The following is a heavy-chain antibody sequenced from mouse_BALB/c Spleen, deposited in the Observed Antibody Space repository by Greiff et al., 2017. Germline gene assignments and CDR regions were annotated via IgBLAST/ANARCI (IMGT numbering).Heavy chain of an antibody. CDR2: ISDGGSYT. Sequence: DVHLVESGGGLVKPGGSLKLSCAASGFTFSDYYMYWVRQTPEKRLEWVATISDGGSYTYYPDSVKGRFTISRDNAKNNLYLQMSSLKSEDTAMYYCARQPAARATPFAYWGQGTLVTVSA. J-gene: IGHJ3*01. CDR3: ARQPAARATPFAY. CDR1: GFTFSDYY. D-gene: IGHD3-1*01. V-gene: IGHV5-4*02.